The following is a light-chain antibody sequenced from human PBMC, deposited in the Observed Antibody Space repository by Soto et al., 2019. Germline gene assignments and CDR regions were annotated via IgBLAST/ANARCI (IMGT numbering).Light chain of an antibody. V-gene: IGKV3-20*01. CDR2: GAS. Sequence: EIVWTQSPGTLSLSPGERATLSCRASQSVSSSDLAWYQQKPGQAPRLLIYGASGRATGIPDRFSGSGSGTDFTLTISRLEAEDFAVYYCQQYGSSSYTFGQGTKLEIK. CDR3: QQYGSSSYT. J-gene: IGKJ2*01. CDR1: QSVSSSD.